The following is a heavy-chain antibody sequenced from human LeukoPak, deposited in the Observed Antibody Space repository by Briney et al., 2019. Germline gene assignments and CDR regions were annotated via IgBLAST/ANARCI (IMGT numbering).Heavy chain of an antibody. Sequence: ASVKVSCKASGGTFSSYAISWVRQAPGQGLEWMGGIIPIFGTANYAQKFQGRVTITADESTSTAYMELSSLRSEDTAVYYCARGEVVPAAEEWYWFDPWGQGTLVTVSS. V-gene: IGHV1-69*13. J-gene: IGHJ5*02. D-gene: IGHD2-2*01. CDR1: GGTFSSYA. CDR3: ARGEVVPAAEEWYWFDP. CDR2: IIPIFGTA.